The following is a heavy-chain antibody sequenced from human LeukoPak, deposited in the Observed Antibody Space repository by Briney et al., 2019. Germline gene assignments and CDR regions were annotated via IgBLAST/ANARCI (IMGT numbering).Heavy chain of an antibody. V-gene: IGHV5-51*01. CDR2: IYPGDAET. Sequence: GESLKISCKGSGYSFTSYWIGWVRQMPGKGLGWMWIIYPGDAETSHSPPFQGQVTIPAHKSLRTAHLQSTSLQASDPAMYYCARHGGDGHHRGYFDYWGQGTLVTVSS. CDR1: GYSFTSYW. CDR3: ARHGGDGHHRGYFDY. D-gene: IGHD3-16*01. J-gene: IGHJ4*02.